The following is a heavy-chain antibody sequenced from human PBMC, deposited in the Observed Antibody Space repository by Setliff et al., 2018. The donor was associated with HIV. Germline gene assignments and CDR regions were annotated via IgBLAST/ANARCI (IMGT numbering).Heavy chain of an antibody. D-gene: IGHD2-15*01. CDR1: GFTFGEYG. CDR3: ARGMRPMVKRVPFDY. J-gene: IGHJ4*02. Sequence: GGSLRLSCLGSGFTFGEYGMSWFRQAPGKGLEWVGFIRSRPFGGTTEYAASVKGRFTISRDDSKSIAYLQMNSLKSADAAVYYCARGMRPMVKRVPFDYWGQGTLVTVSS. CDR2: IRSRPFGGTT. V-gene: IGHV3-49*03.